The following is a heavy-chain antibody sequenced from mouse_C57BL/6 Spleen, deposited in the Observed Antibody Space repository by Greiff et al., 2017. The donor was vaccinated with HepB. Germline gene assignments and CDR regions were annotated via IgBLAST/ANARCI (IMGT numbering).Heavy chain of an antibody. CDR2: IWTGGGT. CDR3: ARTGKLYGYDWYFDV. J-gene: IGHJ1*03. V-gene: IGHV2-9-1*01. Sequence: QVQLQQSGPGLVAPSQSLSITCTVSGFSLTSYAISWVRQPPGKGLEWLGVIWTGGGTNYNSALKSRLSISKDNSKSQVFLKMNSLQTDDTARYYCARTGKLYGYDWYFDVWGTGTTVTVSS. CDR1: GFSLTSYA. D-gene: IGHD2-2*01.